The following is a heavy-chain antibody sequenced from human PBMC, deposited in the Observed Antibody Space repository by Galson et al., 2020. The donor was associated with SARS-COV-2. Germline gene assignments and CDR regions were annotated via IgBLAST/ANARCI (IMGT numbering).Heavy chain of an antibody. Sequence: SETLSLTCFVSGYSISSAYHWGWIRQPPGKGLEWIGHIFHSGRAYYSPSLKSRLTISVDKTKNQFSLKLTSVTAADTAVYYCARLPRYFDWLLYGREYFHHWGQGTLVTVSS. D-gene: IGHD3-9*01. CDR3: ARLPRYFDWLLYGREYFHH. CDR1: GYSISSAYH. J-gene: IGHJ1*01. V-gene: IGHV4-38-2*01. CDR2: IFHSGRA.